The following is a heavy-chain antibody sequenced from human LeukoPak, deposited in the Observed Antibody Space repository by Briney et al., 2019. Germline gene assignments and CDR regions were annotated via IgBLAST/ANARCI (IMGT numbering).Heavy chain of an antibody. V-gene: IGHV3-30*02. CDR1: GFTFSNYG. CDR2: IRYDGSNE. CDR3: AKDHSSGWSTLSYFDL. J-gene: IGHJ2*01. D-gene: IGHD6-19*01. Sequence: QPGGSLRLSCAASGFTFSNYGMHWVRQAPGKGLEWVAFIRYDGSNEYYADSVKGRFTISRDNSKNTLYLQMNSLRTEDTAVSYCAKDHSSGWSTLSYFDLWGRGTLVTVSS.